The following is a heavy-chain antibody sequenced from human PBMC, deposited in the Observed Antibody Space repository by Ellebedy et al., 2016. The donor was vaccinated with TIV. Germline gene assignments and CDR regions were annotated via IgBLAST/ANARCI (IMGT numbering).Heavy chain of an antibody. CDR2: ISDSGDYT. D-gene: IGHD3-10*01. CDR1: GFTFSSYA. Sequence: PGGSLRLSCAASGFTFSSYAMCWVRQAPGKGLEWVSTISDSGDYTYYADSVKGRFTISRDNAKNSLYLQLNSLRAEDTAVYYCARRSRGPPYYFDYWGQGTLVTVSS. CDR3: ARRSRGPPYYFDY. V-gene: IGHV3-23*01. J-gene: IGHJ4*02.